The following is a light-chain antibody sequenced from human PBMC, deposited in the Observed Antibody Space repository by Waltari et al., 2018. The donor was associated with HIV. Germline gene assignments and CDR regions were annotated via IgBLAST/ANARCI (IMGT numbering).Light chain of an antibody. CDR3: ATWDDGLNALL. CDR1: SSNIGSHA. J-gene: IGLJ2*01. Sequence: QFVLTQSPSVSEAPGQRVTISCSGSSSNIGSHAVTWFRQSPGKPPKLLVYHDDLILSGVSDRLSASKSGTSASLAINDLQSEDESLYYCATWDDGLNALLFGGGTKVTVL. V-gene: IGLV1-36*01. CDR2: HDD.